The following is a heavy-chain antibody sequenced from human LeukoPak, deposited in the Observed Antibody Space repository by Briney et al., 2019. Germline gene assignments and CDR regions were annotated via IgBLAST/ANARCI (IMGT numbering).Heavy chain of an antibody. CDR3: ARDGGSGSYRFDY. V-gene: IGHV1-69*04. Sequence: GASVKVSCKASGGGFSSYAISWVRQAPGQGLEWMGRIIPIFGIANYAQKFLGRVTITADKSTSTAYMELSSLRSEDTAVYYCARDGGSGSYRFDYWGQGTLVTVSS. CDR2: IIPIFGIA. CDR1: GGGFSSYA. D-gene: IGHD3-10*01. J-gene: IGHJ4*02.